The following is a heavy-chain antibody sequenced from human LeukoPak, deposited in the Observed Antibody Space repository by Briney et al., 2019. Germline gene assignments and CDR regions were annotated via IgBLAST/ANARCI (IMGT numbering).Heavy chain of an antibody. CDR1: GFTFSSYA. Sequence: SGGSLRLSCEASGFTFSSYAMSWVRQAPGKGLEWVSAISGSGGSTYYADSVKGRFTISRDNSKNTLYLQMNSLRAEDTAVYYCASLPTVARIGAGDYWGQGILVTVSS. CDR2: ISGSGGST. J-gene: IGHJ4*02. D-gene: IGHD6-13*01. V-gene: IGHV3-23*01. CDR3: ASLPTVARIGAGDY.